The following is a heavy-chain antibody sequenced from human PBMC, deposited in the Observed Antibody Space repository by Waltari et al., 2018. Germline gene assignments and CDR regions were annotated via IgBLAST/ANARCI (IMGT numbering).Heavy chain of an antibody. Sequence: QVQLVQSGAEVKKPGASVKVSCKASGYTFTGYYMHWVRQAPGQGLEWMGWINPNSGGTNYAQKFQGRVTMTRDTSISTAYMELSRLRSDDTAVYYCARAITDPLSYYYYYMDVWGKGTTVTVSS. CDR1: GYTFTGYY. V-gene: IGHV1-2*02. J-gene: IGHJ6*03. CDR3: ARAITDPLSYYYYYMDV. CDR2: INPNSGGT.